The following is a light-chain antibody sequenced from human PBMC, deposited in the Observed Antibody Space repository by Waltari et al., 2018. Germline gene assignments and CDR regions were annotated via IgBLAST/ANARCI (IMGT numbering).Light chain of an antibody. V-gene: IGLV2-23*01. CDR1: NNDLGSYNL. CDR3: SSYAGSGSPRV. CDR2: EGS. J-gene: IGLJ3*02. Sequence: QSDLIQPASVSGSPGQSVNISCPETNNDLGSYNLVSWYQQHPGKAPKFLIYEGSKRPSGVSSRFSGSKSGNTASLTISGLQADDEADYYCSSYAGSGSPRVFGGGTKLTVL.